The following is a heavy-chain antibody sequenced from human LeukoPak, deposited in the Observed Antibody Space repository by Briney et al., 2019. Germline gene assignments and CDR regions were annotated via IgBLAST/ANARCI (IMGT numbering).Heavy chain of an antibody. CDR1: GLTFSIYA. J-gene: IGHJ3*01. D-gene: IGHD2-15*01. V-gene: IGHV3-23*01. CDR2: ISGTGGSS. CDR3: AKDRTGSYVASNAFDV. Sequence: PGGSLRLSCADSGLTFSIYAVSWVRQVPGKGLEWVSGISGTGGSSYYADSVKGRFTISRDNSENTLYLQMNSLRAEDTAIYYCAKDRTGSYVASNAFDVWGQGTMVTVSS.